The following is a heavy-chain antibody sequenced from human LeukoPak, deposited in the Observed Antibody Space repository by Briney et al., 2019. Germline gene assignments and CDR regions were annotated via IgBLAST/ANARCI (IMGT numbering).Heavy chain of an antibody. CDR2: INPSGGST. CDR1: GYTFTSYY. CDR3: ATERKGTYDSSLYAFDI. Sequence: GASVKVSCKASGYTFTSYYMHWVRQAPGQGLEWMGIINPSGGSTSYAQKFQGRVTMTRDTSTSTVYMELSSLRSEDTAVYYCATERKGTYDSSLYAFDIWGQGTMVTVSS. V-gene: IGHV1-46*01. J-gene: IGHJ3*02. D-gene: IGHD3-22*01.